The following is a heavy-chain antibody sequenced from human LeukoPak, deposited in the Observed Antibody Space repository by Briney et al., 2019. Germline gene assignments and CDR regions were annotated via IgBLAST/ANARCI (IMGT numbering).Heavy chain of an antibody. D-gene: IGHD5-12*01. J-gene: IGHJ4*02. CDR2: ISGSGGST. V-gene: IGHV3-23*01. Sequence: GGSLRLSCAASGYTFSSYAMSWVRQAPGKGLEWVSAISGSGGSTYYADSVKGRFTISRDNSKNTLYLQMNSLRAEDTAVYYCAKMGHRSKKWPFDYWGQGTLVTVSS. CDR3: AKMGHRSKKWPFDY. CDR1: GYTFSSYA.